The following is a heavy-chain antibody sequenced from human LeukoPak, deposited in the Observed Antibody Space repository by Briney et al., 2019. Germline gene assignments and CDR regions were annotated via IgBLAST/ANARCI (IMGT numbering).Heavy chain of an antibody. CDR2: ISAYNGNT. CDR3: ARTPTIFGVAIDPHYFDY. D-gene: IGHD3-3*01. V-gene: IGHV1-18*01. CDR1: GYTFTSYG. J-gene: IGHJ4*02. Sequence: ASVTVSCKASGYTFTSYGISWVRQAPGQGLEWMGWISAYNGNTNYAQKLQGRVTMTTDTSTSTAYMELRSLRSDDTAVYYCARTPTIFGVAIDPHYFDYWGQGTLVTVSS.